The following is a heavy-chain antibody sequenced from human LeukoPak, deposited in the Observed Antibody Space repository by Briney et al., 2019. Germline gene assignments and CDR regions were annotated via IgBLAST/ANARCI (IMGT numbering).Heavy chain of an antibody. J-gene: IGHJ5*02. V-gene: IGHV1-24*01. CDR2: FDPEDGET. CDR3: ARVLSGWYSESFDP. Sequence: ASVKVSCKVSGYTLTELSMHWVRQAPGKGLEWMGAFDPEDGETIYAQKFQGRVTMTEDTSTDTAYMELSSLRSEDTAVYYCARVLSGWYSESFDPWGQGTLVTVSS. CDR1: GYTLTELS. D-gene: IGHD6-19*01.